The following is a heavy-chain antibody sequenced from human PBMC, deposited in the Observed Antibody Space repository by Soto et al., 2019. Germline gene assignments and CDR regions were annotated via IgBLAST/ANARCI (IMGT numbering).Heavy chain of an antibody. CDR3: ARTYGGNSFGRAFEI. V-gene: IGHV5-51*01. D-gene: IGHD2-21*02. J-gene: IGHJ3*02. CDR2: IYPGDSDT. CDR1: GYSFTSYW. Sequence: GESLKISCKGSGYSFTSYWIGWVRQMPGKGLEWMGIIYPGDSDTRYSPSFQGQVTISADKSISTAYLQWSSLKASDTAMYYCARTYGGNSFGRAFEIWGQGTMVTVSS.